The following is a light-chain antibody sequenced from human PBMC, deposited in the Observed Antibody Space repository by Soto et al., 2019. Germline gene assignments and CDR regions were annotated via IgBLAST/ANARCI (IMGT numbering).Light chain of an antibody. Sequence: DIQMTQSPSTLSASVGDRVTITCRASQSISTWLAWYQQKPGKAPKLLIFDASTLQSGVPSRFSGSGSGTDFTLTISSLQPEDFASYDCLQSYIAPTFGQGTRLEIK. CDR1: QSISTW. V-gene: IGKV1-39*01. CDR3: LQSYIAPT. CDR2: DAS. J-gene: IGKJ5*01.